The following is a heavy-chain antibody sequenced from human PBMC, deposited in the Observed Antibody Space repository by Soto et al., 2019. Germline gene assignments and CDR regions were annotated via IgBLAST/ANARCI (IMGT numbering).Heavy chain of an antibody. V-gene: IGHV3-23*01. CDR3: ANFGNLSPPRVAYSGV. CDR2: TSGSGGST. Sequence: GGSLRLSCAASGFTFSSYAMSWVRQAPGKGLGWVSATSGSGGSTYYADSVKGRFTISRDNSKNTLYLQMNSLRAEDTAVYYCANFGNLSPPRVAYSGVWGQRTLVTVSS. CDR1: GFTFSSYA. J-gene: IGHJ4*02. D-gene: IGHD3-10*01.